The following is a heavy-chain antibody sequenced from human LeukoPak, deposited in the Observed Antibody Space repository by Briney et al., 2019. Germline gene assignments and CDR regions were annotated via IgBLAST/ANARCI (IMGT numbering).Heavy chain of an antibody. V-gene: IGHV3-33*01. J-gene: IGHJ4*02. CDR3: ARDGFRGYSYGYHGYFDY. CDR1: GFTFSSYG. CDR2: IWYDGSNR. D-gene: IGHD5-18*01. Sequence: GRSLRLSCAASGFTFSSYGMHWVRQAPGKGLEWVAVIWYDGSNRYYADSVKGRFTISRDNSKNTLYLQMNSLRAEDTAVYYCARDGFRGYSYGYHGYFDYWGQGTLVTVSS.